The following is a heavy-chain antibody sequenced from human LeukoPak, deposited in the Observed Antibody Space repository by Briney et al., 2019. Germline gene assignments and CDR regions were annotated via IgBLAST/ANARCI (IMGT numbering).Heavy chain of an antibody. V-gene: IGHV3-23*01. J-gene: IGHJ4*02. CDR1: GFTFSSYA. CDR2: ISDSGITT. CDR3: AKLGIYSSGWRRPFDS. D-gene: IGHD6-19*01. Sequence: AGGSLRLSCVASGFTFSSYAMSWVRQAPGKGLEWVSAISDSGITTYYADSVKGRFTISRDNSKNTVYLQVNSLRAEDTAVYYCAKLGIYSSGWRRPFDSWGQGTLVTVSS.